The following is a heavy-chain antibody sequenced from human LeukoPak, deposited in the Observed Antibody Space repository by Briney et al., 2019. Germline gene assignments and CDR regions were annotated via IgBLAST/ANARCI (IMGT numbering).Heavy chain of an antibody. CDR1: GFTVSSNY. V-gene: IGHV3-53*01. Sequence: PGGPLRLSCAASGFTVSSNYMSWVRQAPGKGLEWVSVIYSGGSTYYADSVKGRFTISRDNSKNTLYLQMNSLRAEDTAVYYCARGYDSSGYRTPFDYWGQGTLVTVSS. CDR3: ARGYDSSGYRTPFDY. CDR2: IYSGGST. D-gene: IGHD3-22*01. J-gene: IGHJ4*02.